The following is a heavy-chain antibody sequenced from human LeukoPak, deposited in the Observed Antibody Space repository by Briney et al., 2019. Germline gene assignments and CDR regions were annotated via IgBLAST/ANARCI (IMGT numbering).Heavy chain of an antibody. CDR2: IYPGDSDT. CDR1: GYNFASYW. J-gene: IGHJ4*02. V-gene: IGHV5-51*01. CDR3: ARHETGSYLRPPGDY. D-gene: IGHD1-26*01. Sequence: GESLKISCKDYGYNFASYWIGWVRQMPGKGLEWMGIIYPGDSDTRYSPSFQGQVTISADKSISTAYLQWTSLKASDTAMYYFARHETGSYLRPPGDYWGQGTLVTVSS.